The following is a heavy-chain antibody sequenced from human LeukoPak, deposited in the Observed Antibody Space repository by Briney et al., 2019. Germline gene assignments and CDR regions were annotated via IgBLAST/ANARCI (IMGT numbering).Heavy chain of an antibody. CDR1: GFTFSSYS. Sequence: GGSLRLSCAASGFTFSSYSMNWVRQAPGKGLEWVSSISSSSSYIYYADSVKGRFTISRDNTKNSLYLQMNRLRGEHTAVYYCARSDPQYYYDSSGYSYPLEFFQHWGQGTLVTVSS. V-gene: IGHV3-21*01. CDR3: ARSDPQYYYDSSGYSYPLEFFQH. J-gene: IGHJ1*01. CDR2: ISSSSSYI. D-gene: IGHD3-22*01.